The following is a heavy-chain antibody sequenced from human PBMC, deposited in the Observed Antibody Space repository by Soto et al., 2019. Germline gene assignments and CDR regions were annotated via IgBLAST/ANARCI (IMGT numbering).Heavy chain of an antibody. CDR2: INHSGNT. Sequence: LSLTCAVSGGSIGTSAYYWGWIRQAPGKGLEWIGSINHSGNTYLSPSLKDRVTMSVDTSKNSFSLKLRSATAADTGLYYCSRRAPEGFDPWGQGTLVTVSS. CDR3: SRRAPEGFDP. J-gene: IGHJ5*02. CDR1: GGSIGTSAYY. V-gene: IGHV4-39*01.